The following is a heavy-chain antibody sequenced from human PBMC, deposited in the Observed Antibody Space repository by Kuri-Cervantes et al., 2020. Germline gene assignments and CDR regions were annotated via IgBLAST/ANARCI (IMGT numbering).Heavy chain of an antibody. V-gene: IGHV3-66*01. CDR3: ARDALAEWGSYFDY. J-gene: IGHJ4*02. CDR2: IYSGGST. D-gene: IGHD1-26*01. CDR1: GFTVSSNY. Sequence: LSLTCAASGFTVSSNYMSWVRQAPGKGLEWVSVIYSGGSTYYADSVKGRFTISRDNSKNTLYLQMNSLRAEDTAVYYCARDALAEWGSYFDYWGQGTLVTVSS.